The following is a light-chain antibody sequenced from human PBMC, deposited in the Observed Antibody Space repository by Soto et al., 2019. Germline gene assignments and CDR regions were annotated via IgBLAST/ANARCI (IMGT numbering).Light chain of an antibody. CDR3: QQYSYFAT. CDR1: QSISSW. J-gene: IGKJ1*01. Sequence: DIQMTQSPSTLSASVGDRGTITCRASQSISSWLTWYQQKAGQAPKLLIYKACIVESGVTSRFSGSGSGTEFTLTISSLQPDDSATYYCQQYSYFATFGQGTSVEVK. V-gene: IGKV1-5*03. CDR2: KAC.